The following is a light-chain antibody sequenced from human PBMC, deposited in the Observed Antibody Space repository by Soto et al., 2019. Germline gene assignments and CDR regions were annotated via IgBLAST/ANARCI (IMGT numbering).Light chain of an antibody. CDR2: EVT. CDR1: RSDVGAYNY. CDR3: SSFTSRFTFV. J-gene: IGLJ1*01. V-gene: IGLV2-14*01. Sequence: QSALTQPASVSGSPGQSIAISCTGTRSDVGAYNYVSWYQQHPGKAPKLMISEVTNRPSGVSDRFSGSKSGNTASLTISGLQAEDEADYYCSSFTSRFTFVCGTGTKVTV.